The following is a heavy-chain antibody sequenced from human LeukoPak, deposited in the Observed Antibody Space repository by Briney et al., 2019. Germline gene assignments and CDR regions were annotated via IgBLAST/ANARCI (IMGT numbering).Heavy chain of an antibody. CDR3: AKVQTAVMVQNSYYFDY. D-gene: IGHD5-18*01. Sequence: ASVKVSCKASGYTFTSYDINWVRQATGQGLEWMGWMNPNSGNTGYAQKFQGRVTMTRNTSISTAYMELNSLRAEDTAVYYCAKVQTAVMVQNSYYFDYWGQGTLVTVSS. CDR2: MNPNSGNT. V-gene: IGHV1-8*01. CDR1: GYTFTSYD. J-gene: IGHJ4*02.